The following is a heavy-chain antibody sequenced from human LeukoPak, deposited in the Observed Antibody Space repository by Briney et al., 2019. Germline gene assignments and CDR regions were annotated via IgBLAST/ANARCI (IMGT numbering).Heavy chain of an antibody. D-gene: IGHD3-22*01. J-gene: IGHJ4*02. Sequence: SETLSLTCTVSGGSISSSSYYWGWIRQPPGKGLEWIGSIYYSGSTYYNPSLKSRVTISVDTSKNQFSLKLSSVTAADTAVYYCASRNKKKWLLLDYWGQGTLVTVSS. CDR3: ASRNKKKWLLLDY. V-gene: IGHV4-39*01. CDR2: IYYSGST. CDR1: GGSISSSSYY.